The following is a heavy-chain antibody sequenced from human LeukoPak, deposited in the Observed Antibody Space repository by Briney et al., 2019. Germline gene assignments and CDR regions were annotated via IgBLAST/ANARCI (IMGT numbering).Heavy chain of an antibody. CDR2: FDPEDGET. CDR1: GYTLTELS. D-gene: IGHD5-12*01. CDR3: ARGVRADTYSDYEA. Sequence: GASVKVSCKVSGYTLTELSMHWVRQAPGKGLEWMGGFDPEDGETIYAQKFQGRVTMTEDTSTDTAYMELSSLRSEDTAVYYCARGVRADTYSDYEAWGQGTLVTVSS. V-gene: IGHV1-24*01. J-gene: IGHJ5*02.